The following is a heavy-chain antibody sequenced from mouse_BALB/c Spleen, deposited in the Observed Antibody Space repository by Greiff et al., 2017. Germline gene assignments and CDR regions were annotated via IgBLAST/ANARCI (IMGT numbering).Heavy chain of an antibody. V-gene: IGHV1-54*01. D-gene: IGHD2-14*01. CDR2: INPGSGGT. CDR3: ARKNYRYDGFDY. Sequence: QVQLQQSGAELVRPGTSVKVSCKASGYAFTNYLIEWVKQRPGQGLEWIGVINPGSGGTNYNEKFKGKATLTADKSSSTAYMQLSSLTSDDSAVYFCARKNYRYDGFDYWGQGTTLTVSS. CDR1: GYAFTNYL. J-gene: IGHJ2*01.